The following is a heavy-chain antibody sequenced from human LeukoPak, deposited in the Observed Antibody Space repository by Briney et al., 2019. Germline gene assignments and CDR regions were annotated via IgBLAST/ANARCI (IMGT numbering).Heavy chain of an antibody. D-gene: IGHD3-22*01. CDR1: TSR. CDR3: ARDLWNFYDDSGYNRDFDA. Sequence: ASVKVSCKATSRISWVRQAPGQGLEWIGWIGTYGGDTYYAQKFQGRITVTTDTSTSTVYMELRNLRSDDAAVYYCARDLWNFYDDSGYNRDFDAWGQGTLVNVSS. J-gene: IGHJ5*02. V-gene: IGHV1-18*01. CDR2: IGTYGGDT.